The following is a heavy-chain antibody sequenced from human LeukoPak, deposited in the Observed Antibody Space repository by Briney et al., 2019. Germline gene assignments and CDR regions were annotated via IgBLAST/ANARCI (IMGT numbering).Heavy chain of an antibody. CDR3: ARETMLAVAGDF. V-gene: IGHV3-48*01. CDR2: ISSTSITM. J-gene: IGHJ4*02. D-gene: IGHD6-19*01. CDR1: GFTFNRNN. Sequence: GGSLRLSCAASGFTFNRNNMNWVRQAPGKGLEWVSYISSTSITMYYADSVKGRFTISRDNAKNSLYLQMNRRRADDTAVYYCARETMLAVAGDFWGQGTLVTVSS.